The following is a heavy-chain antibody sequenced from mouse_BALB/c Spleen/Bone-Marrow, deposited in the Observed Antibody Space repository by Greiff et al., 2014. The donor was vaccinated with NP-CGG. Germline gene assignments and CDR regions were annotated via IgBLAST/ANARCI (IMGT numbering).Heavy chain of an antibody. D-gene: IGHD1-1*01. J-gene: IGHJ3*01. CDR1: GFNIKDTY. V-gene: IGHV14-3*02. CDR2: IDPANGNT. Sequence: VQLQQSGAELVKPGASVKLSCTASGFNIKDTYMHWVKQRPEQGLEWIGRIDPANGNTKYDPKFQGKATITADTSSNTAYLQLSGLTSEDTAVYYCASYYYGRAWFAYWGQGTLVTVSA. CDR3: ASYYYGRAWFAY.